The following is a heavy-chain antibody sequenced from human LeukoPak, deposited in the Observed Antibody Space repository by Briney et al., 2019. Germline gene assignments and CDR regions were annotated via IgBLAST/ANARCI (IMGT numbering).Heavy chain of an antibody. Sequence: SETLSLTCAVYGGSFSGYYWSWIRQPPGKGLEWIGEINHIGSTKYNPSLKSRVTISIDTSKNQFSLNLNSVTAADTAVYYCARGDWRSGYYHLLDYWGQGTLVAVSS. J-gene: IGHJ4*02. V-gene: IGHV4-34*01. D-gene: IGHD3-22*01. CDR3: ARGDWRSGYYHLLDY. CDR1: GGSFSGYY. CDR2: INHIGST.